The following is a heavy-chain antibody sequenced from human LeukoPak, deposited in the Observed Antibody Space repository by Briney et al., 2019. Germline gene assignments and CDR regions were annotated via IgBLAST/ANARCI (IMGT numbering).Heavy chain of an antibody. CDR3: AKDLSSSWFEGLDN. CDR2: IKQDGSEK. Sequence: PGGSLRLSCAASGFTFNTYWMTWVRQAPGKGLEWVANIKQDGSEKYYVDSVKGRFTISRDNSKNTLDLQMNSLGAEDTAVYYCAKDLSSSWFEGLDNWGQGTLVTVSS. J-gene: IGHJ4*02. V-gene: IGHV3-7*01. D-gene: IGHD6-13*01. CDR1: GFTFNTYW.